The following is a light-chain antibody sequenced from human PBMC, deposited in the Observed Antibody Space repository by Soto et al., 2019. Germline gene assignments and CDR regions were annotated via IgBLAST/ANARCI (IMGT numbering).Light chain of an antibody. Sequence: EIVLTQSPVTLSLSPGERGTLCCRAIHSVGTSLAWYQQKPGQAPRLLIYGASNRATGIPDRFSGSGSGTDFTLTISKLEPEDFAVYHCQQYGGSPRTFGQGTKVDIK. CDR2: GAS. CDR1: HSVGTS. CDR3: QQYGGSPRT. V-gene: IGKV3-20*01. J-gene: IGKJ1*01.